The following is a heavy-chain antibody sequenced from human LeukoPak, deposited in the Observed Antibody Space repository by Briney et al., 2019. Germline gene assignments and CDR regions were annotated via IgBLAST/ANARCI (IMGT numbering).Heavy chain of an antibody. CDR3: ARGYCSSSSCYGRFDP. Sequence: SETLSLTCTVSGDSFISSSDIWGWIRQSPGKGLEWIGSIYYSGNTYYNPSLKSRVTTSVDRSNNQCSLRLTSVTAADTAVYYCARGYCSSSSCYGRFDPWGQGILVAVSS. J-gene: IGHJ5*02. CDR2: IYYSGNT. CDR1: GDSFISSSDI. D-gene: IGHD2-2*01. V-gene: IGHV4-39*01.